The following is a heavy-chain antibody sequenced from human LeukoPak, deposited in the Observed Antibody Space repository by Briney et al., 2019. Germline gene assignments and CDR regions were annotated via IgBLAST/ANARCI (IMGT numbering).Heavy chain of an antibody. CDR1: GFSFRTHW. V-gene: IGHV4-34*01. Sequence: KTGGSLRLSCAASGFSFRTHWMSWVRQAPGKGLEWIGEINHSGSTNYNPSLKSRVTISVDTSKNQFSLKLSSVTAADTAVYYCARSHYYGSVRANPPLNYWGQGTLVTVSS. CDR3: ARSHYYGSVRANPPLNY. J-gene: IGHJ4*02. CDR2: INHSGST. D-gene: IGHD3-10*01.